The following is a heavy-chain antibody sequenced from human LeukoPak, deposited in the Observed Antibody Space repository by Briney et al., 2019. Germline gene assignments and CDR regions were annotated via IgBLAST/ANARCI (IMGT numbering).Heavy chain of an antibody. CDR1: GFIFNSYG. V-gene: IGHV3-48*01. CDR3: ARDGVMAETPFYFDS. J-gene: IGHJ4*02. CDR2: ISSSTSNI. D-gene: IGHD2-21*01. Sequence: GAPLRLSCTVSGFIFNSYGIKWVRQAPGKGLEWVAYISSSTSNIFYADSVKGRFTISRDHAKDSVLLQMNSLRVEDTALYFCARDGVMAETPFYFDSWGQGALVTVSS.